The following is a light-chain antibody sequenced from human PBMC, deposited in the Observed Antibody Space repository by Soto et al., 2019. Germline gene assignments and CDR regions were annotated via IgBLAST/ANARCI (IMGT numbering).Light chain of an antibody. J-gene: IGKJ4*01. CDR2: RKS. Sequence: ETVLTQSPGTLSLSPGDRATLSCRASQSVSSSYLAWYPQKPGQAPRLLIYRKSTRATGIPDRFSGSGSGTEFTLTISSLQSEDSALYYCQQYGSSPTFGGGTKVDI. V-gene: IGKV3-20*01. CDR3: QQYGSSPT. CDR1: QSVSSSY.